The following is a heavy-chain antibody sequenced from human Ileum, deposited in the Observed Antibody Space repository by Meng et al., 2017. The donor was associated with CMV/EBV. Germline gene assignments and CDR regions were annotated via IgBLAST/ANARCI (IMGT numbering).Heavy chain of an antibody. CDR3: ATRVPNSINFYAVFDY. Sequence: ESGQGLWGLSLTRSRACTVSGDSFRIAKFSWGGTRQSPGKGLECIGYSSYCGSTYYNPTLKSRITTSLDTSKNQLSLRLTSVSAADSAVYYCATRVPNSINFYAVFDYWGQGTLFTVSS. CDR2: SSYCGST. J-gene: IGHJ4*02. D-gene: IGHD2/OR15-2a*01. CDR1: GDSFRIAKFS. V-gene: IGHV4-30-4*08.